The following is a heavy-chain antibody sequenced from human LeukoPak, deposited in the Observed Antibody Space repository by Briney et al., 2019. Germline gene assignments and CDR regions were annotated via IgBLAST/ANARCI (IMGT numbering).Heavy chain of an antibody. J-gene: IGHJ4*02. V-gene: IGHV3-23*01. CDR1: GFTFSSYA. D-gene: IGHD5-18*01. CDR3: AKITMRIQLWTENDY. Sequence: PGGSLRLSCAASGFTFSSYAMSWVRQAPGKGLEWVSAISGSGGSTYYADSVKGRFTISRDNSKNTLYLQMNSLRAEDTAVYYCAKITMRIQLWTENDYWGQGTLVTVSS. CDR2: ISGSGGST.